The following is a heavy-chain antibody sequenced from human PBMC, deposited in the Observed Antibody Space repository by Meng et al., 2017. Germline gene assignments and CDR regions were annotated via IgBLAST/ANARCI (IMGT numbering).Heavy chain of an antibody. J-gene: IGHJ4*02. D-gene: IGHD6-13*01. V-gene: IGHV1-2*06. CDR3: ARGVRDSSSLSTDY. CDR1: GYTFTGYY. CDR2: INPNSGGT. Sequence: ASVKVSCKASGYTFTGYYMHRVRQAPGHGREWMGRINPNSGGTNYAQKFQGRVTMTRETSISTAYMELRRLRSDDTAVYYCARGVRDSSSLSTDYWGQGTLVTVSS.